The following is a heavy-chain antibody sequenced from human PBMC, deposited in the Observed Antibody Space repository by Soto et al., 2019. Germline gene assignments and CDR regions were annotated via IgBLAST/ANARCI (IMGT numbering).Heavy chain of an antibody. V-gene: IGHV3-23*01. CDR1: GFTFSSYA. J-gene: IGHJ5*02. CDR3: AKASRITGTTRWFDP. CDR2: ISGSGGST. D-gene: IGHD1-20*01. Sequence: GGSLRLSCAASGFTFSSYAMSWVRQAPGKGLEWVSAISGSGGSTYYADSVKGRFTISRDNSKNTLYLQMNSLRAEDTAVYYCAKASRITGTTRWFDPWGQGTLVTVSS.